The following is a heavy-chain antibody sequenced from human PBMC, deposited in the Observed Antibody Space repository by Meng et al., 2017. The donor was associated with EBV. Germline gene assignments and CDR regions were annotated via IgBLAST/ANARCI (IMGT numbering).Heavy chain of an antibody. Sequence: LPPQESAPGLVTPSENLSLTCTDSGGSISRSSYYWGWIRQPPGKGLEWIGSIYYSGSTYYNPSLKSRVTISVDTSKNQFSLKLSSVTAADTAVYYCARAYGDDILTGYYHIDYWGQGTLVTVSS. CDR3: ARAYGDDILTGYYHIDY. D-gene: IGHD3-9*01. V-gene: IGHV4-39*07. J-gene: IGHJ4*02. CDR1: GGSISRSSYY. CDR2: IYYSGST.